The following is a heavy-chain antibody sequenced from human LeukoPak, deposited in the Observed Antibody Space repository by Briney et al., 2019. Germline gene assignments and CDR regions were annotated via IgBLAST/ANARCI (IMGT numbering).Heavy chain of an antibody. CDR2: IIPILGIA. D-gene: IGHD1-26*01. V-gene: IGHV1-69*04. CDR1: GGTFSSYA. CDR3: ARKIVGATISG. J-gene: IGHJ4*02. Sequence: SVKVSCKASGGTFSSYAISWVRQAPGQGLEWMGRIIPILGIANYAQKFQGRVTITADKSTSTAYMELSSLRAEDTAVYYCARKIVGATISGWGQGTLVTVSS.